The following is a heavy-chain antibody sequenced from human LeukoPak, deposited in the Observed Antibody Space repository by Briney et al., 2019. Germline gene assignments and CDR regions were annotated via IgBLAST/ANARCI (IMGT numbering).Heavy chain of an antibody. Sequence: SEPLSLTCVVYGGSFSGYYWSWIRQPPGKGLEWIGEINHSGSTNYNPSLKSRVTISGDTSKHHFSLELRSVTAADTAVYYCAISGNYFSRDAFDIWGQGTMVTVSS. CDR2: INHSGST. CDR1: GGSFSGYY. V-gene: IGHV4-34*01. D-gene: IGHD1-26*01. J-gene: IGHJ3*02. CDR3: AISGNYFSRDAFDI.